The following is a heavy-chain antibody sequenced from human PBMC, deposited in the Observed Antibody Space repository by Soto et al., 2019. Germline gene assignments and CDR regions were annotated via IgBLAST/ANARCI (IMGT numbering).Heavy chain of an antibody. Sequence: ASVKVSCKASGYTFTSSAMHWVRQAPGQRLEWMGWMNVGNGYTKYSQKFQGRVTITRDTSASTAYMELSSLRSEDTAVYYCARRVAADGNNWFDPWGQGTLVTVSS. J-gene: IGHJ5*02. CDR1: GYTFTSSA. V-gene: IGHV1-3*01. D-gene: IGHD6-13*01. CDR3: ARRVAADGNNWFDP. CDR2: MNVGNGYT.